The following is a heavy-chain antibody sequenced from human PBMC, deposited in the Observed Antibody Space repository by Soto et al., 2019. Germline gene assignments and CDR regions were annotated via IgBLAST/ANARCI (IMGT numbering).Heavy chain of an antibody. CDR1: GYTFTSYY. J-gene: IGHJ4*02. V-gene: IGHV1-46*01. CDR3: ALVAVAGTPVDY. CDR2: INPSGGST. D-gene: IGHD6-19*01. Sequence: ASVKVSCKASGYTFTSYYMHWVRQAPGQGLEWMGIINPSGGSTSYAQKFQGRVTMTRDTSTSTVYMELSSLRSEDTAVHYCALVAVAGTPVDYWGQGTLVTVSS.